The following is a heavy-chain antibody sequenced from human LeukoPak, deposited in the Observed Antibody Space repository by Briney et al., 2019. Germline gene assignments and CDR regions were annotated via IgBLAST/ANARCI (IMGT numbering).Heavy chain of an antibody. CDR3: ARGLYYYGSGSYFYYYYGMDV. V-gene: IGHV4-34*01. Sequence: SETLSLTCAVYGGSFSGYYWSWIRQPPGKGLEWIGEINHCGSTNYNPSLKSRVTISVDTSKNQFSLKLSSVTAADTAVYYCARGLYYYGSGSYFYYYYGMDVWGQGTTVTVSS. J-gene: IGHJ6*02. D-gene: IGHD3-10*01. CDR1: GGSFSGYY. CDR2: INHCGST.